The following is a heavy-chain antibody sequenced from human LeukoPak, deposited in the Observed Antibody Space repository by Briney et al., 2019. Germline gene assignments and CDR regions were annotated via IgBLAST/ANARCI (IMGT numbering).Heavy chain of an antibody. CDR1: GFTFSSYS. CDR2: ISSSSSTI. CDR3: ASRKQWDMIDY. V-gene: IGHV3-48*01. D-gene: IGHD2-15*01. Sequence: GGSLRLSCAASGFTFSSYSMNWVRQAPGKELEWVSYISSSSSTIYYADSVKGRFTISRDNAKNSLYLQMNSLRAEDTAVYYCASRKQWDMIDYWGQGTLVTVSS. J-gene: IGHJ4*02.